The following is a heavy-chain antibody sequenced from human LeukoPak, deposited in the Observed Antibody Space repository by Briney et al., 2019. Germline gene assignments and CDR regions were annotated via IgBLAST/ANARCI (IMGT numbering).Heavy chain of an antibody. CDR1: GGSISSGSYY. D-gene: IGHD3-16*01. CDR2: IYTSGST. CDR3: ATEGANVWGSYFLG. V-gene: IGHV4-61*02. J-gene: IGHJ4*02. Sequence: PSQTLSLTCTVSGGSISSGSYYWSWIRQPAGKGLEWIGRIYTSGSTNYNPSLKSRVTISVDTSKNQFSLKLSSVTAADTAVYYCATEGANVWGSYFLGGAQETLATVSS.